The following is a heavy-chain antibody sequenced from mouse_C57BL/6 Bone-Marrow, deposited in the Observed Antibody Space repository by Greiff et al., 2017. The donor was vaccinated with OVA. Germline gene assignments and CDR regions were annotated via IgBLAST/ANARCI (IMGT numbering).Heavy chain of an antibody. D-gene: IGHD1-1*01. CDR2: IDPENGDT. CDR1: GFNIKDDY. CDR3: TTRGLDYYGSSFYFDY. J-gene: IGHJ2*01. Sequence: VQLQQSGAELVRPGASVKLSCTASGFNIKDDYMHWVKQRPEQGLEWIGWIDPENGDTEYASKFQGKATITADTSSNTAYLQLSSLTSEDTAVYYCTTRGLDYYGSSFYFDYWGQGTTLTVSS. V-gene: IGHV14-4*01.